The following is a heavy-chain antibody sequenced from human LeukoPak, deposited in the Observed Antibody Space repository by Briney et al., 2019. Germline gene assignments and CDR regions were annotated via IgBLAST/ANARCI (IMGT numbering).Heavy chain of an antibody. CDR1: GGSFSGYY. CDR2: INHSGST. J-gene: IGHJ4*02. V-gene: IGHV4-34*01. Sequence: SETLSLTCAVYGGSFSGYYWSWIRQPPGKGLEWIGEINHSGSTNYNPSLKSRVTISVDTSKNQLSLKLSSVTAADTAVYYCARGRVAGKPNDYWGQGTLVTVSS. CDR3: ARGRVAGKPNDY. D-gene: IGHD6-19*01.